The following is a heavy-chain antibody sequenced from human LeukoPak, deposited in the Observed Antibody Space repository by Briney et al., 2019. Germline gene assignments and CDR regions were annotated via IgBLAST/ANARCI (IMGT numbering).Heavy chain of an antibody. CDR1: GFTFSNAW. CDR2: IKSKTDGGTT. CDR3: TTRYCSGGRCDY. J-gene: IGHJ4*02. V-gene: IGHV3-15*01. D-gene: IGHD2-15*01. Sequence: GGSLRLSCAASGFTFSNAWMNWVRQAPGKGLEWVGRIKSKTDGGTTDYAAPVKGRFTISRDDSKTTLYLQMNSLKTEDTAVYYCTTRYCSGGRCDYWGQGTLVTVSS.